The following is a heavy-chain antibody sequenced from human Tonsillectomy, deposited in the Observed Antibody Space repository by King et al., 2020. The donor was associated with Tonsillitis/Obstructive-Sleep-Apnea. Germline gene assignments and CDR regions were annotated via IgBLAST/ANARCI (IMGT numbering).Heavy chain of an antibody. CDR2: ISYDGSNK. Sequence: VQLVQSGGGVVQPGRSLRLSCGASGFTFSSYAMHWVRQAPGKGLEWVAVISYDGSNKYYADSVKGRFTISRDNSKNTLYLQMNSLRAEDTAVYYCARDITIFGVAASLDVWGEGTTVTVSS. CDR3: ARDITIFGVAASLDV. J-gene: IGHJ6*02. D-gene: IGHD3-3*01. CDR1: GFTFSSYA. V-gene: IGHV3-30*04.